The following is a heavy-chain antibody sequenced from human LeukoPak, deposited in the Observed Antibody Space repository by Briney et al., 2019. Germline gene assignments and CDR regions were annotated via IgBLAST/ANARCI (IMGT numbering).Heavy chain of an antibody. J-gene: IGHJ4*02. CDR2: ISAYNGNT. V-gene: IGHV1-18*01. CDR1: GYTFTSYG. Sequence: ASVKVSCKASGYTFTSYGISWVRQAPGQGLEWMGWISAYNGNTNYAQKLQGRVTMTTDTSTSTAYMELRSLRSDDTAVYYFARDGGYCSSTSCPIGGFGYWGQGTLVTVSS. CDR3: ARDGGYCSSTSCPIGGFGY. D-gene: IGHD2-2*01.